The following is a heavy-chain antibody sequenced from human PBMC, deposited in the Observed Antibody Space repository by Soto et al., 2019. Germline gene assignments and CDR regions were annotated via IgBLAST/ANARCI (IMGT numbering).Heavy chain of an antibody. Sequence: SQTLSLTCVISGDSVSSNIVTCDWIRQSPSRGLEWLGRTYYRSQWFNDYAVSVKSRMTINADTSKNQFSLQLNYVTPEDTAVYYCARLIGTSWFVGWGQGTPVTVSS. D-gene: IGHD6-13*01. CDR3: ARLIGTSWFVG. J-gene: IGHJ4*02. CDR2: TYYRSQWFN. V-gene: IGHV6-1*01. CDR1: GDSVSSNIVT.